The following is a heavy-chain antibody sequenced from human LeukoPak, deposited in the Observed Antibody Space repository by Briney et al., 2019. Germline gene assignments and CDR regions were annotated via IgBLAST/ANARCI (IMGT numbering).Heavy chain of an antibody. CDR2: ISSSSSYI. J-gene: IGHJ4*02. CDR3: ARDINNFGEIDC. V-gene: IGHV3-21*01. D-gene: IGHD1-20*01. Sequence: PGGSLRLSCAASGFTFSTYIMNWVRQAPGKGLEWVSSISSSSSYIYYADSVKGRFTISRDNAKNSLYLQMNSLRAEDTAVYYCARDINNFGEIDCWGQGTLVTVSS. CDR1: GFTFSTYI.